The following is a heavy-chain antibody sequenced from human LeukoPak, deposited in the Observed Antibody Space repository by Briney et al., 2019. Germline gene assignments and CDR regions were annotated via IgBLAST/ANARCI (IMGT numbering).Heavy chain of an antibody. Sequence: SQTLSLTCAVSGGSISSGGYSWSWIRQPPGKGLEWNGYIYHSGSTYYNPSLKSRVTISVDRSKNQFSLKLSSVTAADTAVYYCARDLYYYDSSGYDAFDIWGQGTMVTVSS. J-gene: IGHJ3*02. CDR2: IYHSGST. V-gene: IGHV4-30-2*01. D-gene: IGHD3-22*01. CDR1: GGSISSGGYS. CDR3: ARDLYYYDSSGYDAFDI.